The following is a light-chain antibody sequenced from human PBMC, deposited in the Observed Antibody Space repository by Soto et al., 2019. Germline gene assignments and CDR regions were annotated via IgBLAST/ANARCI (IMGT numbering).Light chain of an antibody. V-gene: IGKV3-15*01. CDR3: QQFNSYSWT. Sequence: EIVMTQSPATLSMSPGERATLSCRTSQSIGSNLAWYQQKPGQAPRLLIYGASTRATGIPARVSGSGSGTEFTLTIGSLQADDFATYYCQQFNSYSWTFGQGTKVDIK. CDR1: QSIGSN. CDR2: GAS. J-gene: IGKJ1*01.